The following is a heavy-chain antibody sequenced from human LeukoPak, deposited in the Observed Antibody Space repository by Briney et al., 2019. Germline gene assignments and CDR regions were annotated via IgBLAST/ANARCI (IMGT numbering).Heavy chain of an antibody. D-gene: IGHD5-24*01. CDR1: GGSISSYY. CDR3: ARLRDGYSDLYYFDY. Sequence: PSETLSLTCTVAGGSISSYYWSWIRQPPGKGLEWIGYIYYSGSTNYNPSPKSRVTISVDTSKNQFSLKLSSVTAADTAMYYCARLRDGYSDLYYFDYWGQGTLVTVSS. V-gene: IGHV4-59*01. CDR2: IYYSGST. J-gene: IGHJ4*02.